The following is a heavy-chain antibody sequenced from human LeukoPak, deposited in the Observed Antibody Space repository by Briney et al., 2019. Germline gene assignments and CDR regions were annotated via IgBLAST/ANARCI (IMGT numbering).Heavy chain of an antibody. V-gene: IGHV3-33*08. Sequence: AGGSLRLSCAASGFTFSSFGMHWVRQAPGKGLEWVAVIWYDGSNKYYADSVKGRFTISRDNSKKTLYLQMNSLRAEDTAVYYCARDGGIWYFDYWGQGTLVTVSS. J-gene: IGHJ4*02. CDR3: ARDGGIWYFDY. D-gene: IGHD3-16*01. CDR1: GFTFSSFG. CDR2: IWYDGSNK.